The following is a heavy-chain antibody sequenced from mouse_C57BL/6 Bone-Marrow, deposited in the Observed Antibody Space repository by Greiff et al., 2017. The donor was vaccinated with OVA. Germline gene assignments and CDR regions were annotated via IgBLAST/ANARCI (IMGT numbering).Heavy chain of an antibody. V-gene: IGHV7-1*01. Sequence: EVQLVESGGGLVQSGRSLRLSCATSGFTFSDFYMEWVRQAPGKGLEWIAARRNKANDYTTEYSASVKGRFIVSRDTSKSILYLQMYALRAEDTAIYYCARDARKTGTGEYYAMDYWGQGTSVTVSS. J-gene: IGHJ4*01. CDR1: GFTFSDFY. D-gene: IGHD4-1*01. CDR2: RRNKANDYTT. CDR3: ARDARKTGTGEYYAMDY.